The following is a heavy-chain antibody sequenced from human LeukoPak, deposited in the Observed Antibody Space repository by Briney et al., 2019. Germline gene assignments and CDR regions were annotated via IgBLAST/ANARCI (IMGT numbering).Heavy chain of an antibody. V-gene: IGHV3-48*03. Sequence: GGSLRLSCVASGFTFSSYEMNWVRQAPGKGLEWASYISSSSNTMYYADSVKGRFTISRDNAKNSLYLQMNSLRDEDTAVYYCARAFDYWGQGTLVAVSS. CDR1: GFTFSSYE. CDR2: ISSSSNTM. J-gene: IGHJ4*02. CDR3: ARAFDY.